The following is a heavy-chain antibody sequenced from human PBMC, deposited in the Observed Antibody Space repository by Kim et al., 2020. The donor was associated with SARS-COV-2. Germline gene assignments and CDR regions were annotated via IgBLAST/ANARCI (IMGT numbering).Heavy chain of an antibody. V-gene: IGHV3-9*01. J-gene: IGHJ6*02. CDR3: AKDVVAATYYYYGMDV. Sequence: DSVKGRFTIPRDNAKNSLYLQMNSLRAEDTALYYCAKDVVAATYYYYGMDVWGQGTTVTVSS. D-gene: IGHD2-15*01.